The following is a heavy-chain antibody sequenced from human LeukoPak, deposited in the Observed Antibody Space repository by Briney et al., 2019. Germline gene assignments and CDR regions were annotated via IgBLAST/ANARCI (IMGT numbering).Heavy chain of an antibody. CDR1: GFTFSSYW. CDR2: IKQDGSEK. J-gene: IGHJ4*02. D-gene: IGHD1-14*01. Sequence: PGGSLRLSCAASGFTFSSYWMSWVRQAPGKGLEWVANIKQDGSEKYYVDSVKGRFTTSRDNAKNSLYLQMNSLRAEDTALYYCAKVSRTLRTLYYTDYWGQGTLVTVSS. V-gene: IGHV3-7*03. CDR3: AKVSRTLRTLYYTDY.